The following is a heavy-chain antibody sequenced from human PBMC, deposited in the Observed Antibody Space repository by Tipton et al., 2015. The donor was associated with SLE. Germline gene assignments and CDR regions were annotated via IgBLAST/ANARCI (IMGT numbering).Heavy chain of an antibody. V-gene: IGHV4-34*01. Sequence: TLSLTCAVYGGSFSDYYWSWIRQPPGKGLEWIGYIYYSGSTNYNPSLKSRVTISVDTSKNQFSLKLSSVTAADTAVYHCARLGSRAANIGYWGQGTQVTVSS. D-gene: IGHD6-6*01. CDR2: IYYSGST. J-gene: IGHJ4*02. CDR3: ARLGSRAANIGY. CDR1: GGSFSDYY.